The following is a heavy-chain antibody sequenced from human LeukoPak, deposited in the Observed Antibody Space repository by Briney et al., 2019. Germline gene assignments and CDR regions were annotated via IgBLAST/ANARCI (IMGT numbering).Heavy chain of an antibody. J-gene: IGHJ3*02. CDR3: AKDKGTVAKGSGAFDI. V-gene: IGHV3-23*01. D-gene: IGHD4-23*01. CDR1: GFTFSSYA. CDR2: ISGSGGST. Sequence: GGSLRLSCAASGFTFSSYAMSWVRQAPGKGLEWVSAISGSGGSTYYADSVKGRFTISRDNSKNTLYLQMNSLRAEDTAVYYCAKDKGTVAKGSGAFDIWGQGTMVTVSS.